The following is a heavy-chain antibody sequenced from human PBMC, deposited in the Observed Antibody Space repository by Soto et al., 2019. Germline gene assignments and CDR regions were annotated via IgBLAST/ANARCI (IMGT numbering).Heavy chain of an antibody. CDR3: TRDRPNEGQWLVQGDY. J-gene: IGHJ4*02. V-gene: IGHV3-49*04. D-gene: IGHD6-19*01. CDR2: IRSKAYGGTT. CDR1: GFTFGDYA. Sequence: GGSLRLSCTASGFTFGDYAMSWVRQAPGKGLEWVGFIRSKAYGGTTEYAASVKGRFTISRDDSKSIAYLQMNSLKTEDTAVYYCTRDRPNEGQWLVQGDYWGQGTLVTVSS.